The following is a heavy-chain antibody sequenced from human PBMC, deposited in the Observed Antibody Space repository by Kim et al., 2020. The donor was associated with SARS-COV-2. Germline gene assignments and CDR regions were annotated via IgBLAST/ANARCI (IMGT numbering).Heavy chain of an antibody. CDR2: VNFSGGT. V-gene: IGHV4-34*01. CDR1: GESFTGYY. CDR3: ATTKRGDDHDIEIYAY. J-gene: IGHJ4*02. Sequence: SETLSLTCAVYGESFTGYYWSWIRQAPGKGLEWIGEVNFSGGTNYNPSLKSRVTITVDKSKNQFSLKLRSVTAADRGIYYCATTKRGDDHDIEIYAYWGQGTLVTVSS. D-gene: IGHD3-16*01.